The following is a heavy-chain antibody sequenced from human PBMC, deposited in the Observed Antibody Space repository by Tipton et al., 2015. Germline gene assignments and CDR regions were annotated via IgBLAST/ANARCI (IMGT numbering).Heavy chain of an antibody. D-gene: IGHD4-17*01. CDR3: ARVFSVTTPFDP. V-gene: IGHV1-69*13. CDR1: GYTFTTYD. J-gene: IGHJ5*01. CDR2: IIPIFGTA. Sequence: QLVQSGAEVKKPGASVKVSCKTSGYTFTTYDINWVRQAPGQGLEWMGGIIPIFGTANYAQKFHGRVTITADESTSTAYLELSSLRSEDTAVYYCARVFSVTTPFDPWGQGTLVTVSS.